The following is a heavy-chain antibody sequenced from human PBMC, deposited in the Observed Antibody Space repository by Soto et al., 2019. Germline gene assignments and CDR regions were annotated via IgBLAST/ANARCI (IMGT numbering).Heavy chain of an antibody. Sequence: PGGSLRLSCAASGFILRNAWMNWVRQAPGKGLEWVGRIKSSADGETRDYAAPVKGRISISRDDSKNTLFLQMNNLTTEDTAVYSCVAEYVSARPGLDHWGQGTLVTVSS. CDR1: GFILRNAW. CDR2: IKSSADGETR. CDR3: VAEYVSARPGLDH. D-gene: IGHD6-6*01. J-gene: IGHJ4*02. V-gene: IGHV3-15*01.